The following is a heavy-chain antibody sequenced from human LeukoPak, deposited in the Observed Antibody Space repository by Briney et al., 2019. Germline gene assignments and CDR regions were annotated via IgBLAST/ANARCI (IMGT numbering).Heavy chain of an antibody. CDR1: GGSFSGYY. V-gene: IGHV4-34*01. Sequence: SETLSLTCAVYGGSFSGYYWSWIRQPPGKGLEGVGEINHSGSTNYNPSLKSRVTISVDTSKNQFSLKLSSVTAADTAVYYCAREAYCGGDCYSGFDYWGQGTLVTVSS. CDR3: AREAYCGGDCYSGFDY. D-gene: IGHD2-21*02. CDR2: INHSGST. J-gene: IGHJ4*02.